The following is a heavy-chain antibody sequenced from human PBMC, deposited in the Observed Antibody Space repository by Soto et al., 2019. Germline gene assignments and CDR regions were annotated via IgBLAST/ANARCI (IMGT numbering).Heavy chain of an antibody. V-gene: IGHV5-51*01. CDR1: GYSFTSYW. CDR3: ARLSGYSSGWTRFDY. D-gene: IGHD6-19*01. Sequence: GESLKISCKGSGYSFTSYWIGWVRQMPGKGLEWMGIIYPGDSDTRYSPSFQGQVTIPADKSISTAYLQWSSLKASDTAMYYCARLSGYSSGWTRFDYWGQGTLVTVSS. J-gene: IGHJ4*02. CDR2: IYPGDSDT.